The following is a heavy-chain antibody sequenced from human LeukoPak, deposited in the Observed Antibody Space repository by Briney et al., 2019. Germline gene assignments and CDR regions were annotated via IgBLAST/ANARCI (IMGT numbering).Heavy chain of an antibody. CDR2: ISSSSSYI. CDR1: GFTFSSYS. CDR3: ARGPQTIKREMATISFFDY. Sequence: PGGSLRLSCAASGFTFSSYSMNWVRQAPGKGLEWVSSISSSSSYIYYADSVKGRFTISRDNAKNSLYLQMNSLRAEDTAVYYCARGPQTIKREMATISFFDYWGQGTLVTVSS. J-gene: IGHJ4*02. V-gene: IGHV3-21*01. D-gene: IGHD5-24*01.